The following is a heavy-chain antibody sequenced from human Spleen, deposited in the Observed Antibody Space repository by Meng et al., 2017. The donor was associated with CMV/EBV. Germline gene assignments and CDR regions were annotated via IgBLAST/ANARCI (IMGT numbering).Heavy chain of an antibody. Sequence: GYISRSSYYWGWIRQPAGKGLEWIGSIYYSGSTYYNQSLKSRVTISVETSKNQFSLNLISVTAADTAVYYCARGGPVGATTVNWFDPWGQGTLVTVSS. CDR1: GYISRSSYY. V-gene: IGHV4-39*07. J-gene: IGHJ5*02. D-gene: IGHD1-26*01. CDR2: IYYSGST. CDR3: ARGGPVGATTVNWFDP.